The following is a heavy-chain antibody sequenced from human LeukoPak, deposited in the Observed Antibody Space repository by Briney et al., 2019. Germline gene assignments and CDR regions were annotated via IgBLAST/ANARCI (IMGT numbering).Heavy chain of an antibody. CDR2: IRYDGSNK. CDR1: GFTFSSYG. Sequence: GGSLRLSCAASGFTFSSYGMHLVRQAPGKGLEWVAFIRYDGSNKYYADSVKGRFTISRDNSKNTLYLQMNSLRAEDTAVYYCAKGLPYCSSTSCYTRSYGIDHWGQGTLVTVSS. J-gene: IGHJ4*02. CDR3: AKGLPYCSSTSCYTRSYGIDH. D-gene: IGHD2-2*02. V-gene: IGHV3-30*02.